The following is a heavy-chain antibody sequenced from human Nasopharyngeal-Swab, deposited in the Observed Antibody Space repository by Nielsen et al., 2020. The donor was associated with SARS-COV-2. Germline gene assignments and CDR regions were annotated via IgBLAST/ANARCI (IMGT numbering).Heavy chain of an antibody. CDR3: AKDTTYFHYMDV. D-gene: IGHD2/OR15-2a*01. J-gene: IGHJ6*03. CDR2: ISSSSSYI. CDR1: GFTFSSYS. V-gene: IGHV3-21*01. Sequence: GSLRLSCAASGFTFSSYSMNWVRQAPGKGLEWVSSISSSSSYIYYADSVKGRFTISRDNAKNSLYLQMNSLRAEDTAVYYCAKDTTYFHYMDVWGKGTTVTVSS.